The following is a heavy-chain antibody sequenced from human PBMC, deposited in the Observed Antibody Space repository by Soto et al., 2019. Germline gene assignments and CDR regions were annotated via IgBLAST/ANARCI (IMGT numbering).Heavy chain of an antibody. CDR3: AKDREEVVYYYGMAV. J-gene: IGHJ6*02. CDR2: ISYDGTNK. Sequence: QVQLVESGGGVVQPGKSLRLSCAASGFTFSSYGMHWVRQAPGKGLEWVALISYDGTNKYYGDSVKGRFTIFRDNSKNTLFLQMNSLRAEDTAVYFCAKDREEVVYYYGMAVWGHGTTVTVSS. V-gene: IGHV3-30*18. CDR1: GFTFSSYG.